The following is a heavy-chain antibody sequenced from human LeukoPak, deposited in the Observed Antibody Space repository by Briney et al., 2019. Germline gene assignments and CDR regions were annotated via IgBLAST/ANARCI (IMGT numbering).Heavy chain of an antibody. CDR1: GASVYSGDYY. J-gene: IGHJ4*02. CDR3: ARRGVYGSGNYFEY. Sequence: SETLSLTCSVVGASVYSGDYYWAWIRQPPGKSLEYIGSIFYPGSTYDNPSLTGRISMSVDTSKNQFSLNLASVTATDTAVYYCARRGVYGSGNYFEYWRRGVLVIVSS. D-gene: IGHD3-10*01. V-gene: IGHV4-39*01. CDR2: IFYPGST.